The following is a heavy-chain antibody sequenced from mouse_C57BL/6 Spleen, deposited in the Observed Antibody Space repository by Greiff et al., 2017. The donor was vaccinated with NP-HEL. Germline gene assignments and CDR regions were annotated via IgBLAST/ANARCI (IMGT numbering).Heavy chain of an antibody. CDR3: AREDYYSNSWFAY. D-gene: IGHD2-5*01. CDR2: INPNYGTT. Sequence: VQLQQSGPELVKPGASVKISCKASGYSFTDYNMNWVKQSNGKSLEWIGVINPNYGTTSYNQKFKDKATLTVDKSSSTAYMQLSSLTSEDSAVYYCAREDYYSNSWFAYWGQGTLVTVSA. J-gene: IGHJ3*01. CDR1: GYSFTDYN. V-gene: IGHV1-39*01.